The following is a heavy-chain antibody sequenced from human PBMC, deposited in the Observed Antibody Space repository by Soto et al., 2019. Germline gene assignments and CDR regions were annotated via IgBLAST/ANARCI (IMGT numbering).Heavy chain of an antibody. CDR3: ASGYSITGTSEYYFDY. CDR2: TYYRSKWYN. V-gene: IGHV6-1*01. J-gene: IGHJ4*02. Sequence: QTLSLTCAISGDSVSTNSAAWNWIRQSPSRGLEWLGRTYYRSKWYNDYAVSVKSRITINPDTSKNQFSLQLNSVTPEDTAVYYCASGYSITGTSEYYFDYWGQGTLVTVSS. CDR1: GDSVSTNSAA. D-gene: IGHD1-7*01.